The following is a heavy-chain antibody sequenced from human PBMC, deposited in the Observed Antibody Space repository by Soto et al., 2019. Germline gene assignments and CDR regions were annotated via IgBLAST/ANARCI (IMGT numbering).Heavy chain of an antibody. CDR1: GYTFTSYG. CDR3: ARDLGYCTNGVCYPAWFEP. D-gene: IGHD2-8*01. V-gene: IGHV1-18*01. CDR2: ISAYNGNT. Sequence: ASVKVSCKASGYTFTSYGISWVRQAPGQGLEWMGWISAYNGNTNYAQKLQGRVTMTTDTSTSTAYMELRSLRSEDTAVYYCARDLGYCTNGVCYPAWFEPWGQGTLVTVSS. J-gene: IGHJ5*02.